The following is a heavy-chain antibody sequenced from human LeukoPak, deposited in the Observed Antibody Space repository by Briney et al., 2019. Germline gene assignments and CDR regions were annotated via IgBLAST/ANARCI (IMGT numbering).Heavy chain of an antibody. V-gene: IGHV3-23*01. D-gene: IGHD3-22*01. Sequence: PGGSLRLSCVVSGLTFSRETMGWVRQAPGKGLEWVSVISGSSATKKYGDSVKGRFTILRDNSKNTLYLQMNSLRAEDTAVYYCARLPIVVITSGGYWGQGTLVTVSS. J-gene: IGHJ4*02. CDR2: ISGSSATK. CDR1: GLTFSRET. CDR3: ARLPIVVITSGGY.